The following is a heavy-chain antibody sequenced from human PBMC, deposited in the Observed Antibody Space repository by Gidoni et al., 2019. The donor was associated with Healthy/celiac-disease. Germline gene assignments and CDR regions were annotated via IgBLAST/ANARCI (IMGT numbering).Heavy chain of an antibody. Sequence: QVQLVASGGGVVQPGRSLRLSCAASGFTFSSYAMHWVRQAPGKGLEWVAVISYDGSNKYYADSVKSRFTISRDNSKNTLYLQMNSLRAEDTAVYYCARGCPRVVTWEWYFDYWGQGTLVTVSS. V-gene: IGHV3-30-3*01. CDR3: ARGCPRVVTWEWYFDY. CDR2: ISYDGSNK. J-gene: IGHJ4*02. D-gene: IGHD2-15*01. CDR1: GFTFSSYA.